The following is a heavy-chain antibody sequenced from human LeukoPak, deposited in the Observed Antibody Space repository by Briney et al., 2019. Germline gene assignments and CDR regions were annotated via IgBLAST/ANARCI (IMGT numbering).Heavy chain of an antibody. CDR1: GDSISGFY. V-gene: IGHV4-59*12. J-gene: IGHJ3*02. CDR2: MYYSGIT. D-gene: IGHD4-17*01. Sequence: SETLSLTCTVSGDSISGFYWNWIRQPPGKGLEWIGYMYYSGITNYNPSLKSRVTISVDTSKNQFSLKLSSVTAADTAVYYCARDDYGDYSDAFDIWGQGTMVTVSS. CDR3: ARDDYGDYSDAFDI.